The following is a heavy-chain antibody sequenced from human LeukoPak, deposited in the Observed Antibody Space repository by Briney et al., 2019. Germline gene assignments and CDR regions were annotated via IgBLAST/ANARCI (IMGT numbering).Heavy chain of an antibody. CDR3: ARSFSFHYGMDV. CDR1: GYSFTGYY. V-gene: IGHV1-2*02. J-gene: IGHJ6*02. D-gene: IGHD2-2*01. CDR2: INPNNGDR. Sequence: GASVKVSCKASGYSFTGYYMHWVRQAPGQGLEWMGWINPNNGDRNYAQKFQGRVTMTRDTSISTAYMELSRLTSDDTAVYYCARSFSFHYGMDVWGQGTTVTVSS.